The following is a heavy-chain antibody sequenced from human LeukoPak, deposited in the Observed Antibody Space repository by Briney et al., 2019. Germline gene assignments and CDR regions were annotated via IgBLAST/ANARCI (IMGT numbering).Heavy chain of an antibody. Sequence: KPSETLSLTCTVSGGSVSSGSYYWSWIRQPPGKGLEWIGYIYYSGSTNYNPSLKSRVTISVDTSKNQFSLKLSSVTAADTAVYYCARCYRNYDSSGHIDYWGQGTLVTVSS. CDR3: ARCYRNYDSSGHIDY. V-gene: IGHV4-61*01. D-gene: IGHD3-22*01. CDR1: GGSVSSGSYY. J-gene: IGHJ4*02. CDR2: IYYSGST.